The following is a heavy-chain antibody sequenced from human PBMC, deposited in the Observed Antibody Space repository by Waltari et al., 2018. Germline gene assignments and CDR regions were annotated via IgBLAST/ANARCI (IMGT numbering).Heavy chain of an antibody. D-gene: IGHD1-26*01. CDR3: ASGSIFRRTAYYFDY. J-gene: IGHJ4*02. CDR1: GFTFSSYA. V-gene: IGHV3-23*01. CDR2: MRGSVGRT. Sequence: EVQLLESGGGLVQPGGSLRLSCAASGFTFSSYAMSWVRQAPGKGVWWGLAMRGSVGRTYYADAVKGRFTIARDNSKNTLYLQMNSLRAADTAVYYCASGSIFRRTAYYFDYWGQGTLVTVSS.